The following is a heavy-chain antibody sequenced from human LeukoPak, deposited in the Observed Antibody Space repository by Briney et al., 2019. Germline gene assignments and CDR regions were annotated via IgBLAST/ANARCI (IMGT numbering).Heavy chain of an antibody. V-gene: IGHV1-46*01. Sequence: GASVKVSCKASGYTFTSYYMHWVRQAPGQGLEWMGIINPSGGSTSYAQKFQGRVTMTRDTSTSTVYMELSSLRSEDTAMYYCARAPGGYYDSSGASDAFDIWGQGTMVTVSS. CDR1: GYTFTSYY. CDR2: INPSGGST. CDR3: ARAPGGYYDSSGASDAFDI. J-gene: IGHJ3*02. D-gene: IGHD3-22*01.